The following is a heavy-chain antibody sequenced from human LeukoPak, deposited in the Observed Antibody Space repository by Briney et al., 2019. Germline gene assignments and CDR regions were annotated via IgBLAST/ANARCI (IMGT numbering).Heavy chain of an antibody. V-gene: IGHV3-30*03. D-gene: IGHD3-10*01. J-gene: IGHJ3*02. CDR1: GFTFSSYG. Sequence: GRSLRLSCAASGFTFSSYGMHWVRQAPGKGLEWVAVISYDGSNKYYADSVKGRFTISRDNSKNTLYLQMNSLRAEDTAVYYCARRTSTLLWFGELVENAFDIWGQGTMVTVSS. CDR3: ARRTSTLLWFGELVENAFDI. CDR2: ISYDGSNK.